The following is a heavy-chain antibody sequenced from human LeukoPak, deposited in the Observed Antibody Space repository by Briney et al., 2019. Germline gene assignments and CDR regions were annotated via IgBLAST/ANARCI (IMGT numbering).Heavy chain of an antibody. CDR3: ARDSGDPGDAFDI. V-gene: IGHV3-21*01. J-gene: IGHJ3*02. Sequence: PGGSLRLSCVASEFTFSTYTMNWVRQAPGKGLEWVSSITGGSSYTYYADSVKGRFTISRDNSKNTLYLQMNSLRAEDTAVYYCARDSGDPGDAFDIWGQGTMVTVSS. CDR1: EFTFSTYT. CDR2: ITGGSSYT. D-gene: IGHD1-14*01.